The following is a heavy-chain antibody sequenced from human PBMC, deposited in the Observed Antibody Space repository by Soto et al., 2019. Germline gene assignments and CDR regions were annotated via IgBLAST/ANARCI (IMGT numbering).Heavy chain of an antibody. Sequence: SCAASGFTFSDYYIHWIRRAPGKGLEWISYISGNGEIIQYAASARGRFTISRDNAENTLYLQMNSLKTEDTAVYYCTSGEVIGLSVDYYYYYGMDVWGQGTTVTVSS. J-gene: IGHJ6*02. CDR2: ISGNGEII. V-gene: IGHV3-11*01. CDR3: TSGEVIGLSVDYYYYYGMDV. D-gene: IGHD4-4*01. CDR1: GFTFSDYY.